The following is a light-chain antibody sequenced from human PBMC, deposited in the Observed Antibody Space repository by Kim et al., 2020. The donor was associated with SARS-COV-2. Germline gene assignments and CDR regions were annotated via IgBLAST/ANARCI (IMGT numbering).Light chain of an antibody. V-gene: IGLV1-44*01. CDR1: SSNIGRNT. CDR2: YHN. J-gene: IGLJ2*01. CDR3: AAWDDSLNGLV. Sequence: GQRVPTSCSGLSSNIGRNTVNCFQQFPGTAPKLLIYYHNQRPSGVPARFSGSKSGTSASLAISGLQSDDESDYYCAAWDDSLNGLVFGGGTQLTVL.